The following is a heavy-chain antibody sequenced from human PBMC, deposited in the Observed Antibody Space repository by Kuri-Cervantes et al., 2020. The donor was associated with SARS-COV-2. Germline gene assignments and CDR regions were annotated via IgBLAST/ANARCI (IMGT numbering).Heavy chain of an antibody. CDR3: ARDAIVTVGSWYDY. Sequence: ASVKVSCKTSGYTFNIYDIHWVRQAPGQGLEWMGWINPNSGGTNYAQKFQGRVTMTRDTSISTAYMELSRLRSDDTAVYYCARDAIVTVGSWYDYWGQGTLVTVSS. V-gene: IGHV1-2*02. CDR1: GYTFNIYD. J-gene: IGHJ4*02. D-gene: IGHD6-13*01. CDR2: INPNSGGT.